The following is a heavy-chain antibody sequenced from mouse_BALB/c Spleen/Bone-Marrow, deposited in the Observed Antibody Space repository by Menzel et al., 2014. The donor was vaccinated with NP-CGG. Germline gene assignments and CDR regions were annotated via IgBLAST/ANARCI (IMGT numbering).Heavy chain of an antibody. D-gene: IGHD1-1*01. CDR2: INSDGGST. CDR1: EYEFPSHD. V-gene: IGHV5-2*01. CDR3: ARQGDYGSSWFAY. J-gene: IGHJ3*01. Sequence: EVKLMESGGGLVQPGESLKLTCESNEYEFPSHDMSWVRKTPEKRLELVAAINSDGGSTFYPDTMERRFIISRDNTKKALYLQMSSLRSEDTALYYCARQGDYGSSWFAYWGQGTLVTVSA.